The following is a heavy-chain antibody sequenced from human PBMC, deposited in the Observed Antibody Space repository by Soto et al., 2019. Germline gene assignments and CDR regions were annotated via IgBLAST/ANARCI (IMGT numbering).Heavy chain of an antibody. CDR2: ISGSGGST. V-gene: IGHV3-23*01. CDR3: AKCPVLAPEQAAFDY. D-gene: IGHD3-16*01. CDR1: GFTFSSYA. J-gene: IGHJ4*02. Sequence: SGGSLRLSCAASGFTFSSYAMSWVRQAPGKGLEWVSAISGSGGSTYYADSVKGRFTISRDNSKNTLYLQMNSLRAEDTAVYYCAKCPVLAPEQAAFDYWGQGTLVTVSS.